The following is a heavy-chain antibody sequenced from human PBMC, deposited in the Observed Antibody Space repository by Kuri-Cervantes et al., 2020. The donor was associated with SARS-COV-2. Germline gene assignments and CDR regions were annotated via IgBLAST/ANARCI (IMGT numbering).Heavy chain of an antibody. J-gene: IGHJ6*02. CDR3: AAELVAAYGMDV. V-gene: IGHV3-33*01. Sequence: LSLTCAASGFTFSSYCMHWVRQAPGKGLEWVAVIWYDGSNKYYVDSVKGRFTISRDNSKNTLYLQMNSLRAEDTAVYYCAAELVAAYGMDVWGQGTTVTVSS. D-gene: IGHD1-7*01. CDR1: GFTFSSYC. CDR2: IWYDGSNK.